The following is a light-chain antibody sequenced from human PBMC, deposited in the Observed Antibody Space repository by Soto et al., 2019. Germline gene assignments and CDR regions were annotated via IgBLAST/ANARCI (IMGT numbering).Light chain of an antibody. CDR3: QQYAYWPET. V-gene: IGKV3D-15*01. Sequence: MTQFPDSVCVTQGQTVTLSCGASQSLRNNLAWYQQRPGQAPRLLIHYSSTRASDIPARFSGSGSGTNFTLAISSLQSEDFAVYYCQQYAYWPETFGQGTKVDIK. J-gene: IGKJ1*01. CDR2: YSS. CDR1: QSLRNN.